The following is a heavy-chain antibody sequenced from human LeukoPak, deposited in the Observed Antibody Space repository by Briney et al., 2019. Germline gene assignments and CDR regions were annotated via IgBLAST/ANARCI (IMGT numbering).Heavy chain of an antibody. CDR1: GRSSSSGGNY. J-gene: IGHJ5*02. CDR3: ARDRWFDP. CDR2: IYYSGST. Sequence: SETLSLTCTVSGRSSSSGGNYWSWIRQHPGKGLEWIGYIYYSGSTYYNPSLKSRVTISLDTSKNQFSLKLTSVTAADTAVYYCARDRWFDPWGQGTLVTVSS. V-gene: IGHV4-31*03.